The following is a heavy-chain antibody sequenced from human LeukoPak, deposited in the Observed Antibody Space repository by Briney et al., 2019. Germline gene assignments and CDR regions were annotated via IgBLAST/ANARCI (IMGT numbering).Heavy chain of an antibody. J-gene: IGHJ4*02. CDR3: AREAMIGFDY. CDR1: GFTFSSYS. CDR2: ISSSSSYI. Sequence: GGSLRLSCAASGFTFSSYSMNWVRQAPGKGLEWVSSISSSSSYIYYADSVKGRFTISRDNAKNPLYLQMNSLRAEDTAVYYCAREAMIGFDYWGQGTLVTVSS. D-gene: IGHD3-22*01. V-gene: IGHV3-21*01.